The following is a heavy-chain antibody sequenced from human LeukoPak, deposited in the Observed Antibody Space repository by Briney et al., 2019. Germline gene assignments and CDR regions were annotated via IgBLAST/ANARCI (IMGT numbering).Heavy chain of an antibody. V-gene: IGHV1-24*01. CDR2: FDPEDGET. CDR1: GYTLTELS. D-gene: IGHD1-26*01. Sequence: GASVKVSCKVSGYTLTELSMHWVRQAPGKGLEWMGGFDPEDGETIYAQKFQGRVTMTEDTSTDTAYMELSSLRSEDTAVYYCATHGSYRGTYYYYYMDVWGKGTTVTVSS. CDR3: ATHGSYRGTYYYYYMDV. J-gene: IGHJ6*03.